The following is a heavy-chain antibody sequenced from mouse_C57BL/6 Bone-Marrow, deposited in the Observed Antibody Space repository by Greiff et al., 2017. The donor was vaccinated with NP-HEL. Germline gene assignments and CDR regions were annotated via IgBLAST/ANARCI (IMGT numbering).Heavy chain of an antibody. CDR2: IDPDSGGT. CDR3: ARWRTDY. J-gene: IGHJ2*01. V-gene: IGHV1-62-3*01. Sequence: QVQLQQPGAELVKPGASVKLSCTASGFTFTSYWMHWVKQRPGQGLEWIGRIDPDSGGTNYNEKFKGKATLTVDKPSSTAYLQLSSLTSEDPAVFNCARWRTDYWGQGTTLTVSS. CDR1: GFTFTSYW.